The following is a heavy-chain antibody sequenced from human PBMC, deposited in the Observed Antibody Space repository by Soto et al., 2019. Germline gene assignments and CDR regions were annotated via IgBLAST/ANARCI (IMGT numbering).Heavy chain of an antibody. Sequence: SETLSLTCTVSGGSISSYYWSWIRQPPGKGLEWIGYIYYSGSTNYNPSLKSRVTISVDTSKNQFSLKLSSATAADTAVYYCARENSMRIDYWGQGTLVTVSS. D-gene: IGHD3-3*02. V-gene: IGHV4-59*01. CDR3: ARENSMRIDY. CDR2: IYYSGST. CDR1: GGSISSYY. J-gene: IGHJ4*02.